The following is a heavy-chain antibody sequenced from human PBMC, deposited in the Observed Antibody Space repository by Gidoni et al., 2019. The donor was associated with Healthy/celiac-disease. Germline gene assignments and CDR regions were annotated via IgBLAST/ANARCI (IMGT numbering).Heavy chain of an antibody. CDR3: ARDNRVREDSGWSYYYYGMDV. D-gene: IGHD6-19*01. V-gene: IGHV1-2*02. Sequence: QVQLVQSGAEVKKPGASVKVSCKASGYTFTGYYMHWVRQAPGQGLEWMGWINPNSGGTNYAQKFQGRVTMTRDTSISTAYMELSRLRSDDTAVYYCARDNRVREDSGWSYYYYGMDVWGQGTTVTVSS. CDR1: GYTFTGYY. J-gene: IGHJ6*02. CDR2: INPNSGGT.